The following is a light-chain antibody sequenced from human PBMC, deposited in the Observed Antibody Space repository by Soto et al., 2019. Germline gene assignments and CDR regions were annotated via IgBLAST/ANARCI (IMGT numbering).Light chain of an antibody. CDR3: QQYMSSVT. Sequence: EIVLTQSPGSLSLSPGQRATLSCRASQSVDTTFFAWYQKKPGQAPRLLIYGASKRATGIPDRFSGSGSGTDFPLIISRLETEEFAVYYCQQYMSSVTFGQGTKVEIK. J-gene: IGKJ1*01. CDR2: GAS. V-gene: IGKV3-20*01. CDR1: QSVDTTF.